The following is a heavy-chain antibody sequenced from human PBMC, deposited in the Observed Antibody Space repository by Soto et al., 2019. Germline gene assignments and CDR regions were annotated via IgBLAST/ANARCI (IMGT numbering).Heavy chain of an antibody. CDR2: ISAYNGNT. CDR1: GYTFTSYG. Sequence: ASVKVSCKASGYTFTSYGISWVRQAPGQGLEWMGWISAYNGNTNYAQKLQGRVTITTDTSTSTAYMELRSLRSDDTAVYYCARDRPRDYYDSSGSIDYWGQGTLVTVSS. CDR3: ARDRPRDYYDSSGSIDY. D-gene: IGHD3-22*01. J-gene: IGHJ4*02. V-gene: IGHV1-18*01.